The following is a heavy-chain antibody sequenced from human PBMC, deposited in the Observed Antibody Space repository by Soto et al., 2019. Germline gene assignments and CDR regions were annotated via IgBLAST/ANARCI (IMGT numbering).Heavy chain of an antibody. V-gene: IGHV3-30*18. CDR3: AKGSQGLVGSGYYYGMDV. CDR1: GFTFSSYG. J-gene: IGHJ6*04. Sequence: QVQLVESGGGVVQPGRSLRLSCAASGFTFSSYGMHWVRQAPGKGLEWVAVISYDGSNKYYADSVKGRFTISRDNSKNTMYLQLNSLRAEDTAVYYCAKGSQGLVGSGYYYGMDVWGKGTTVTVSS. CDR2: ISYDGSNK. D-gene: IGHD6-19*01.